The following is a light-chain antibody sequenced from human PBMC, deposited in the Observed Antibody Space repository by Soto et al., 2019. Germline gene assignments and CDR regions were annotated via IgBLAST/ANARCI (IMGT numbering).Light chain of an antibody. V-gene: IGKV1-6*01. J-gene: IGKJ1*01. CDR3: LQDYNYPWT. CDR2: AAS. Sequence: IQITQSPSSLSACVGDRVTITCRASRYIRSDLSWYQQRPGQAPKVLIYAASSLQSGVPSRFSGSGSGTDFTLTISSLQPEAFANYYCLQDYNYPWTFGQGTKVDIK. CDR1: RYIRSD.